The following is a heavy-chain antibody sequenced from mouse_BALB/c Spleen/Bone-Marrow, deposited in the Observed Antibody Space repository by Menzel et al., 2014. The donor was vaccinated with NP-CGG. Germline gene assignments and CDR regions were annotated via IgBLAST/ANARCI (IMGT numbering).Heavy chain of an antibody. J-gene: IGHJ1*01. CDR3: ARDENVGIYWYFDV. Sequence: EVQLVESGGGSVQPGGSLGLSCATSGFTFTDYYMSWVRQPPGKALEWLGFIRNKANGYTTEYSASVKGRFTISRDNSQRILYLQMNTLRAEDSATYYCARDENVGIYWYFDVWGAGTTVTVSS. V-gene: IGHV7-3*02. CDR1: GFTFTDYY. CDR2: IRNKANGYTT.